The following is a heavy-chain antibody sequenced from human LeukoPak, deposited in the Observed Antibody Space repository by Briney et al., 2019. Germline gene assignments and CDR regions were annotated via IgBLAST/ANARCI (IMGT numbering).Heavy chain of an antibody. CDR1: GGSISSYY. V-gene: IGHV4-59*01. D-gene: IGHD2-2*01. CDR2: IYYSGST. CDR3: ARDTIVVPAVIDY. Sequence: SETLSLTCTVSGGSISSYYWSWIRQPPGKGLEWIGYIYYSGSTNYNPSLKSRVTISVDTSKNQFSLKLSSVTAADPAVYYCARDTIVVPAVIDYWGQGTLVTVSS. J-gene: IGHJ4*02.